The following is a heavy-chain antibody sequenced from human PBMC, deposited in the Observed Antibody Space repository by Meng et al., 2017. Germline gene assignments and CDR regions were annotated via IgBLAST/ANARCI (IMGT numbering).Heavy chain of an antibody. CDR2: ISYVGSKK. Sequence: GGFLRPSCAALGFTSSSYAMHWARQAPGKGLEWVAVISYVGSKKYYADSVKGRFTISRDNSKNTLYLQMNGLRAEDTAVYYCARDPMSVLPYMPHAPWFDPWGQGTLVTVSS. V-gene: IGHV3-30-3*01. CDR3: ARDPMSVLPYMPHAPWFDP. J-gene: IGHJ5*02. D-gene: IGHD3-10*01. CDR1: GFTSSSYA.